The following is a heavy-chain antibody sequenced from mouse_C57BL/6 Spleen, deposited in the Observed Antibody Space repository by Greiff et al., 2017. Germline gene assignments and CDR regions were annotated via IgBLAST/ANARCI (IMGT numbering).Heavy chain of an antibody. J-gene: IGHJ2*01. D-gene: IGHD2-4*01. CDR1: GYTFTSYW. Sequence: QVQLQQPGAELVKPGASVKLSCKASGYTFTSYWMHWVKQRPGQGLEWIGMIHPNSGSTNYNEKFKSKATLTVDKSSSTAYMQLSSLTSEDSAVYYCARYPYYDYDPFDDWGQGTTLTVSS. V-gene: IGHV1-64*01. CDR3: ARYPYYDYDPFDD. CDR2: IHPNSGST.